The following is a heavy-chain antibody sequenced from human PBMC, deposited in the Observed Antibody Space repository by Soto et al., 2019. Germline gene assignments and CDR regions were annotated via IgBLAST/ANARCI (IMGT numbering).Heavy chain of an antibody. CDR3: ARDRGLWFGELLYYFDY. Sequence: GGSLRLSCAASGFTFSSYGMHWVRQAPGKGLEWVAVIWYDGSNKYYADSVKGRFTISRDNSKNTLYLQMNSLRAEDTAVYYCARDRGLWFGELLYYFDYWGQGTLVTVSS. CDR1: GFTFSSYG. CDR2: IWYDGSNK. D-gene: IGHD3-10*01. J-gene: IGHJ4*02. V-gene: IGHV3-33*01.